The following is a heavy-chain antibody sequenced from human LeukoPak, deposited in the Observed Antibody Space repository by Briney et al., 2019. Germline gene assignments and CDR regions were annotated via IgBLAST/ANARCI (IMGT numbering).Heavy chain of an antibody. CDR2: IYPGDSDT. J-gene: IGHJ4*02. CDR3: ARYTDHYYFDY. CDR1: GNSFTSSW. Sequence: GESLKISCKGSGNSFTSSWIGWVRQMPGKGLEWMGIIYPGDSDTRYRPSFQGQVTISADKSISTAYLQWSSLNTSDTAMYYCARYTDHYYFDYWGQGTLVTVSS. V-gene: IGHV5-51*01. D-gene: IGHD1-1*01.